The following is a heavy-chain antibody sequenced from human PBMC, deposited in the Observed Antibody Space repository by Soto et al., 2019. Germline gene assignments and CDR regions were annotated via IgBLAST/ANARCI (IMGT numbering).Heavy chain of an antibody. Sequence: QVQVQESGPGLVKPSETLSLTCAVSGVSVTSGSHHFLWIRQPPGKGLEWIGQTGSTNYNPSLKSRISTSGDTSKNQFSLTWSSVTSADTAVYYCGVYKAGSGGNGDCGQGTLVTISS. CDR3: GVYKAGSGGNGD. D-gene: IGHD6-19*01. CDR1: GVSVTSGSHH. J-gene: IGHJ1*01. V-gene: IGHV4-61*01. CDR2: QTGST.